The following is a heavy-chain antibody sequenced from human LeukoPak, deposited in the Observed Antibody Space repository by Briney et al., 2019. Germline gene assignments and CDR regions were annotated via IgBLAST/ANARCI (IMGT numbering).Heavy chain of an antibody. CDR2: VKQDASQE. D-gene: IGHD3-3*01. V-gene: IGHV3-7*01. Sequence: GGSLRLSCAASGFTFSSYWMSWVRQAPGKGPEWVAHVKQDASQEYHVDSVKGRFTISRDNAKNSLYLQMNSLRAEDTAVYYCARGVVYPAWSGPHWSDYWGQGALVTVSS. J-gene: IGHJ4*02. CDR1: GFTFSSYW. CDR3: ARGVVYPAWSGPHWSDY.